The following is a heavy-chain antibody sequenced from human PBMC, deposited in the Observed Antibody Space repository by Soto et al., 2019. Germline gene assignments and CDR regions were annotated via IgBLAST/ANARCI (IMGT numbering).Heavy chain of an antibody. V-gene: IGHV3-23*01. CDR1: GFTFSSYA. D-gene: IGHD3-10*01. Sequence: GGSLRLSCAASGFTFSSYAMSWVRQAPGKGLEWVSAISGSGGSTYYADSVKGGFTISRDNSKNTLYLQMNSLRAEDTAVYYCAKDPSSGSYTLYYFDYWGQGTLVTVSS. CDR3: AKDPSSGSYTLYYFDY. CDR2: ISGSGGST. J-gene: IGHJ4*02.